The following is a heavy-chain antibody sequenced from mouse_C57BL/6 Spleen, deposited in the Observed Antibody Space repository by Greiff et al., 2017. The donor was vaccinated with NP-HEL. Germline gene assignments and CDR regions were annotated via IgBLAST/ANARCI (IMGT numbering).Heavy chain of an antibody. CDR3: ARGREVTTVPYYFDY. D-gene: IGHD1-1*01. CDR2: IYPRDGST. CDR1: GYTFTSYD. J-gene: IGHJ2*01. Sequence: VKLQESGPELVKPGASVKLSCKASGYTFTSYDINWVKQRPGQGLEWIGWIYPRDGSTKYNEKFKGKATLTVDTSSSTAYMELHSLTSEDSAVYFCARGREVTTVPYYFDYWGQGTTLTVSS. V-gene: IGHV1-85*01.